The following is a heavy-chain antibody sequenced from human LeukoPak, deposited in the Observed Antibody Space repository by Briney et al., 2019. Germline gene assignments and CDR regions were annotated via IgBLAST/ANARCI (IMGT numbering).Heavy chain of an antibody. CDR1: GFTFSGYS. Sequence: GGSLRLSCAASGFTFSGYSMNWVRQAPGKGMECVSSISSSRSNIYYADSVKGRFTISRDNAKKSLYLQIKRLRAEDTAVYYCARDGIAARDYYYYYYMDVWGKGTTVTVSS. J-gene: IGHJ6*03. D-gene: IGHD6-6*01. CDR3: ARDGIAARDYYYYYYMDV. V-gene: IGHV3-21*01. CDR2: ISSSRSNI.